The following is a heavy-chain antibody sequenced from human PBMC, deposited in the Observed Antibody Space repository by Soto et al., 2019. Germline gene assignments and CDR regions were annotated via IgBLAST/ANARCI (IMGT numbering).Heavy chain of an antibody. CDR2: IYHSGST. CDR3: AAGGVIPRYC. J-gene: IGHJ1*01. CDR1: GGSISSGGYS. V-gene: IGHV4-30-2*01. D-gene: IGHD2-8*02. Sequence: QLQLQESGSGLVKPSQTLSLTCAVSGGSISSGGYSWSWIRQPPGKGLEWIGYIYHSGSTYYNPSRESRVTLSVDRSKNPFSLKLSSVTAADTAVYYCAAGGVIPRYCWGQGTLVTVSS.